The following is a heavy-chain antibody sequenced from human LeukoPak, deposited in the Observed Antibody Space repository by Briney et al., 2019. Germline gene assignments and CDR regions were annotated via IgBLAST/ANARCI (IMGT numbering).Heavy chain of an antibody. CDR2: ISGSGGST. CDR1: GFTFNDDA. J-gene: IGHJ4*02. V-gene: IGHV3-23*01. D-gene: IGHD3-3*01. Sequence: GGSLRLSCAGSGFTFNDDAMSWVRQAPGKGLEWVSSISGSGGSTYYAGYVKGRSTISRDNSKKVVYFEMNSLRGEDTAVYFCARGGQNFDFWRFDYWGQGTLAVVSS. CDR3: ARGGQNFDFWRFDY.